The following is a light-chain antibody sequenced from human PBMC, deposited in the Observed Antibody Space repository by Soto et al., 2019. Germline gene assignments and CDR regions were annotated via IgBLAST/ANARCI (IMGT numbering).Light chain of an antibody. CDR3: AACDDSLNGVV. Sequence: QSVLTQPPSVSGAPRQRVTISCSGSSSNIGNNAVNWYQQLPGKAPKLLIYYDDLLPSGGSDRFSGSKSGTSASLAISGLQSEDEADYYCAACDDSLNGVVFGGGTKLTVL. CDR2: YDD. V-gene: IGLV1-36*01. J-gene: IGLJ2*01. CDR1: SSNIGNNA.